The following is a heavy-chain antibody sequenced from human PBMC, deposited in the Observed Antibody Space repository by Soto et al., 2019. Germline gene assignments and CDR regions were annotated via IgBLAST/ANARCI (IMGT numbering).Heavy chain of an antibody. CDR2: IYYSGST. V-gene: IGHV4-31*03. CDR1: GGSISSGGYY. CDR3: ARDKSNEYYDILTGYYRLTTYGMDV. D-gene: IGHD3-9*01. J-gene: IGHJ6*02. Sequence: SETLSLTCTVSGGSISSGGYYWSWIRQHPGKGLEWIGYIYYSGSTYYNPSLKSRVTISVDTSKNQFSLKLSSVTAADTAVYYCARDKSNEYYDILTGYYRLTTYGMDVWGQGTTVTVSS.